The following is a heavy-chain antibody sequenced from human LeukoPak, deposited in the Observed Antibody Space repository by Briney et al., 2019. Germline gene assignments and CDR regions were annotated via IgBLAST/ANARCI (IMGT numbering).Heavy chain of an antibody. J-gene: IGHJ4*02. D-gene: IGHD3-10*01. CDR1: GYSIYSNFY. V-gene: IGHV4-38-2*01. CDR3: ARHDSSGGSGTYYSVDY. CDR2: IYHSGSS. Sequence: SETLSLTCAVSGYSIYSNFYWGWIRQPPGKGLEWIGSIYHSGSSYYNPSLKSRVTISMDTSNNQFSLKLTSVTAADTAIYYCARHDSSGGSGTYYSVDYWGQGTLVTVSS.